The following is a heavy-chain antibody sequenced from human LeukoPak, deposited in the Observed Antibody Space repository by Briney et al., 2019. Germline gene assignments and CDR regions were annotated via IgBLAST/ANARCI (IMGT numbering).Heavy chain of an antibody. V-gene: IGHV1-24*01. CDR2: FDPEVGET. D-gene: IGHD3-9*01. J-gene: IGHJ3*02. Sequence: ASVKVSCKVSGYTLTELSMHCVRQAPGKGLGWMGGFDPEVGETIYAQKFQGRVTMTEDTSTDTAYIELRSLRSQDTAVYYCATLRTRQAVDAFDIWGQGTMVTVSS. CDR3: ATLRTRQAVDAFDI. CDR1: GYTLTELS.